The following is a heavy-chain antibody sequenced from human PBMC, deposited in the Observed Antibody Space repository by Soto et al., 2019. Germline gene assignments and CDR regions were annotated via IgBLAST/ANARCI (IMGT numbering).Heavy chain of an antibody. V-gene: IGHV1-46*03. D-gene: IGHD3-10*01. J-gene: IGHJ4*02. Sequence: GASVKVSCKASGYTFTSYYMHWVRQAPGQGLEWMGIINPSGGSTSYAQKFQGRVTMTRDTSTSTVYMELSSLRSEDTAVYYCSRVDPGETSPFDRWGQGTLVTVSS. CDR2: INPSGGST. CDR1: GYTFTSYY. CDR3: SRVDPGETSPFDR.